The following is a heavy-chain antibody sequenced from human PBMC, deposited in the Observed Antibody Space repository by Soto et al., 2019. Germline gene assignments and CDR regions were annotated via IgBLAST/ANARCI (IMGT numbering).Heavy chain of an antibody. J-gene: IGHJ5*02. Sequence: WTWVRQPPGRGPEWIGYVYYTGTTKYNPSLSSRVTISVDTSRNQFSLKLSSVTAADTAVYYCARDFLPYQMLSSFDPWGRGTLVIVSS. CDR3: ARDFLPYQMLSSFDP. D-gene: IGHD2-2*01. V-gene: IGHV4-59*01. CDR2: VYYTGTT.